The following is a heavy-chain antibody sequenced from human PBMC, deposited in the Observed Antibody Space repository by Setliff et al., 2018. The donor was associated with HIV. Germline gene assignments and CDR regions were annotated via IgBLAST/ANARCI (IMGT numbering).Heavy chain of an antibody. J-gene: IGHJ4*02. CDR3: AAVPWGHSSLIIDH. Sequence: LSLSCAASGLTFSSYWMSWVRQAPGKGLEWISFIGGHGSIIHYADSMKGRFTISRDNAKNSVYLQMHSLRVEDTAVYYCAAVPWGHSSLIIDHWGQGTPVTVSS. V-gene: IGHV3-48*03. CDR1: GLTFSSYW. D-gene: IGHD3-16*01. CDR2: IGGHGSII.